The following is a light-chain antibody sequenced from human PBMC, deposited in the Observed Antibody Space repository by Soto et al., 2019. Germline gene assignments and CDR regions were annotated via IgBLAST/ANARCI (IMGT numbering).Light chain of an antibody. CDR3: QKYNSAPWT. V-gene: IGKV1-27*01. Sequence: DIQMTQSPSSLSASVGDRVTITCRASQGISNYLAWYQQKPGKVPKLLIYAASTLQSGVPSRFSGRGSGTEFTPTISSPQAEDFSTYYCQKYNSAPWTFGQGTKVEIK. J-gene: IGKJ1*01. CDR2: AAS. CDR1: QGISNY.